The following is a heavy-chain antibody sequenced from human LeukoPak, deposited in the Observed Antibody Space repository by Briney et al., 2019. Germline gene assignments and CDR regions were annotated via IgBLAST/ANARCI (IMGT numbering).Heavy chain of an antibody. D-gene: IGHD6-13*01. CDR2: ISSSGSTI. CDR1: GFTFSSYE. V-gene: IGHV3-48*03. J-gene: IGHJ3*02. CDR3: ARDRLAAADDAFDI. Sequence: PGGSLRLSCAASGFTFSSYEMNWVRQAPGKGLEWVSYISSSGSTIYYADSVKGRFTISRDDAKNSLYLQMNSLRAEDTAVYYCARDRLAAADDAFDIWSQGTMVTVSS.